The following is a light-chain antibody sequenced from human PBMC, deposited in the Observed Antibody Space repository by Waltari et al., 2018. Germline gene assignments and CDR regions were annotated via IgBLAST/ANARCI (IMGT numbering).Light chain of an antibody. V-gene: IGLV2-14*03. J-gene: IGLJ1*01. Sequence: QSALTQPASVSGSPGQSRTISSIGTTSDIGDSYYLSWYQQFPGKAPKLIIYDVTKRPSGISGRFSGSKSGNTASLTISGLQAEDEGDYYCCSFRGGDSFVFGTGTRVTVV. CDR1: TSDIGDSYY. CDR3: CSFRGGDSFV. CDR2: DVT.